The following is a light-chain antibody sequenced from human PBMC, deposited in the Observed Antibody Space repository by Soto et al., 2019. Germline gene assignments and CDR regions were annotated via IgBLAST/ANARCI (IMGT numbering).Light chain of an antibody. CDR2: AAS. Sequence: IQMTQSPSSLSASVGDRVTITCRASQSISNILNWYQQKPGKAPKLLIYAASTLQIGVPSRFSGSGSGTDFTLTITNLQPEDFATYYCQQSYIHTAWTFGQGTKVEIK. CDR1: QSISNI. V-gene: IGKV1-39*01. J-gene: IGKJ1*01. CDR3: QQSYIHTAWT.